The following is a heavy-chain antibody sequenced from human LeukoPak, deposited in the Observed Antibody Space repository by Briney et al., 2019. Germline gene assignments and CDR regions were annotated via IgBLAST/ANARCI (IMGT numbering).Heavy chain of an antibody. D-gene: IGHD2-2*01. V-gene: IGHV1-18*01. J-gene: IGHJ4*02. CDR2: ISAYNGNT. CDR1: GGTFSSYA. CDR3: ARDCSSTSCSSGAGYLYDFWSGFDY. Sequence: ASVKVSCKASGGTFSSYAISWVRRAPGQGLEWMGWISAYNGNTNYAQKLQGRVTMTTDTSTSTAYMELRSLRSDDTAVYYCARDCSSTSCSSGAGYLYDFWSGFDYWGQGTLVTVSS.